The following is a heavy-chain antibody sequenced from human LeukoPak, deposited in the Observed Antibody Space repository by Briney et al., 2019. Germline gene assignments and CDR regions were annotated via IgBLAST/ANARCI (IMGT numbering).Heavy chain of an antibody. CDR1: GGSISSSSYY. J-gene: IGHJ5*02. D-gene: IGHD3-16*02. CDR2: IYYSGST. V-gene: IGHV4-39*01. Sequence: PSETLSLTCTVSGGSISSSSYYWGWIRQPPGKGLEWIGSIYYSGSTYYNPSLKSRVTISVDTSKNQFSLKLSSVTAADTAVYYCASAFGGVIVAWFDPWGQGTLVTVSS. CDR3: ASAFGGVIVAWFDP.